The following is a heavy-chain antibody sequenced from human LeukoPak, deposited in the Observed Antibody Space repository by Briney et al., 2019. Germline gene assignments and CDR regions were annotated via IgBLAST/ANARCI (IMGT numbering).Heavy chain of an antibody. V-gene: IGHV3-20*04. J-gene: IGHJ6*03. D-gene: IGHD6-13*01. Sequence: PGGSLRLSCAASGFTFDDYGMSWVRQAPGKGLEWVSGINWNGGSTGYADSVKGRFTISRDNAKNSLYLQMNSLRAEDTALYYCARVGYSSSWYYYYYYMDVWGKGTTVTVSS. CDR3: ARVGYSSSWYYYYYYMDV. CDR2: INWNGGST. CDR1: GFTFDDYG.